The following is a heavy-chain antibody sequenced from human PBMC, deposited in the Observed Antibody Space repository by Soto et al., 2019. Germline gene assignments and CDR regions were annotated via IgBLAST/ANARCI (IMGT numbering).Heavy chain of an antibody. V-gene: IGHV4-61*01. J-gene: IGHJ4*02. CDR2: IYYSGST. CDR3: ARGIRDYYDSSGYEPLFDY. Sequence: PSETLSLTCTVSGGSVSSGSYYWSWIRQPPGKGLEWIGYIYYSGSTNYNPSLKSRVTISVDTSKNQFSLKLSSATAADTAVYYCARGIRDYYDSSGYEPLFDYWGQGTLVTVSS. CDR1: GGSVSSGSYY. D-gene: IGHD3-22*01.